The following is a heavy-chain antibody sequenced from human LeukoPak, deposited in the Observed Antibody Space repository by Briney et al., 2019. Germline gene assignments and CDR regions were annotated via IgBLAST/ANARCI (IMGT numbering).Heavy chain of an antibody. CDR2: TKSKTDGGTT. CDR1: GFTFSNAW. V-gene: IGHV3-15*07. Sequence: GGSLRLSCAASGFTFSNAWMNWVRQAPGKGLEWVGRTKSKTDGGTTDYAAPVKGRFTFSRDDSKNTLYLQMNSLKTEDTAVYYCTTSSGGAPHYYGMDVWGQGTTVTVSS. D-gene: IGHD1-26*01. J-gene: IGHJ6*02. CDR3: TTSSGGAPHYYGMDV.